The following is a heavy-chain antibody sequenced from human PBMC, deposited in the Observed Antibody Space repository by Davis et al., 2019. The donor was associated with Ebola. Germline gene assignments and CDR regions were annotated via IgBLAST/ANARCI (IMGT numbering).Heavy chain of an antibody. CDR1: GGTFSSYA. CDR2: IIPIFGTA. CDR3: ARDHPLPYGDYGALDY. V-gene: IGHV1-69*06. J-gene: IGHJ4*02. D-gene: IGHD4-17*01. Sequence: SVKVSCKASGGTFSSYAISWVRQAPGQGLEWMGGIIPIFGTANYAQKFQGRVTITADKSTSTAYMELSSLRSEDTAVYYCARDHPLPYGDYGALDYWGQGTLVTVSS.